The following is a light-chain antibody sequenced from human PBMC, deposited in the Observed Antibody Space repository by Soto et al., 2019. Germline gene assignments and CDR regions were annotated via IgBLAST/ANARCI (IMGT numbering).Light chain of an antibody. CDR2: VEGSGNY. J-gene: IGLJ3*02. Sequence: QAVVTQPSYASASLGSSVSLTCTLSSRHSFYDIAWHQQRPGTAPRYLMKVEGSGNYDKGSGIPERFSGSSSGADRYLTTSNLRSEDEGDFYCESWDTNTRVFGGGTKLTVL. CDR1: SRHSFYD. CDR3: ESWDTNTRV. V-gene: IGLV4-60*03.